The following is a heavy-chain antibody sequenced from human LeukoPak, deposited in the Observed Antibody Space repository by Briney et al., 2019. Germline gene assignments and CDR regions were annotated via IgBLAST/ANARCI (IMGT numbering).Heavy chain of an antibody. J-gene: IGHJ4*02. CDR1: GYSFTSYW. D-gene: IGHD6-13*01. V-gene: IGHV5-51*01. CDR2: IYPGDSDT. CDR3: ARHGYSSSWHLSFDY. Sequence: GESLKISCKGSGYSFTSYWIGWVRQMPGKGLEWMGIIYPGDSDTRYSPSFQGQVTISADKSISTAYLQWSSLKASDTAMYYCARHGYSSSWHLSFDYWGQGTLVTVSS.